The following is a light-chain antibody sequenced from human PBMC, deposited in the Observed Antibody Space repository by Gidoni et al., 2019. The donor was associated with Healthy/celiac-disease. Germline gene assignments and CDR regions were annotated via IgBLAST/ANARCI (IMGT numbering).Light chain of an antibody. V-gene: IGKV1-13*02. CDR1: QGSSSV. J-gene: IGKJ5*01. CDR2: DAS. Sequence: IQLTQSPSSLSASVGDRVTITCRASQGSSSVLAWYQQKPGKAPKILIYDASSLESGVPSRFCGSGSGTDFTLTISSLLPDDFVTNYCQQFNSYHPITFGRGTRLEIK. CDR3: QQFNSYHPIT.